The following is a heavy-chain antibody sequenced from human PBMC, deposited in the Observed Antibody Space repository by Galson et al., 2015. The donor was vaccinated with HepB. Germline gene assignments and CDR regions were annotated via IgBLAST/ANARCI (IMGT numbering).Heavy chain of an antibody. CDR1: GGSISSGGYY. V-gene: IGHV4-31*03. Sequence: TLSLTCTVSGGSISSGGYYWSWIRQHPGKGLEWIGYIYYSGSTYYNPSLKSRVTISVDTSKNQFSLKLSSVTAADTAVYYCARVPDSSSSGYYFDYWGQGTLVTVSS. D-gene: IGHD6-6*01. J-gene: IGHJ4*02. CDR3: ARVPDSSSSGYYFDY. CDR2: IYYSGST.